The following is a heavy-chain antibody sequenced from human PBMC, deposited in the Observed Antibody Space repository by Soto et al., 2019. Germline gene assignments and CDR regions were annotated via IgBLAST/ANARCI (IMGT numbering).Heavy chain of an antibody. CDR1: GGSISSGGYY. V-gene: IGHV4-31*03. J-gene: IGHJ6*02. CDR2: IYYSGST. D-gene: IGHD4-17*01. Sequence: QVQLQESGPGLVKPSQTLSLTCTVSGGSISSGGYYWSWIRQHPGKGLEWIGYIYYSGSTYYNPSLKSRVTISVDTSKTQFPLKLSSVPAADTAVYYCARDQATVTGGGMDVWGQGTTVTVSS. CDR3: ARDQATVTGGGMDV.